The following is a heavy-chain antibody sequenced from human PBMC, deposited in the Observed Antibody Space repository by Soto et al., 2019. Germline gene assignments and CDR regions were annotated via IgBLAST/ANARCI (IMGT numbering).Heavy chain of an antibody. V-gene: IGHV1-3*04. CDR1: GYSFTSFT. Sequence: GASVKVSCKASGYSFTSFTIHWVSQAPGQSLECMGRINTGNGETEYSQKFQGRVTITSDTSASTVYMDLSSLTSEDTVVYFCARGGSGSYLNYFDYWGQGTLVTVSS. J-gene: IGHJ4*02. CDR2: INTGNGET. CDR3: ARGGSGSYLNYFDY. D-gene: IGHD1-26*01.